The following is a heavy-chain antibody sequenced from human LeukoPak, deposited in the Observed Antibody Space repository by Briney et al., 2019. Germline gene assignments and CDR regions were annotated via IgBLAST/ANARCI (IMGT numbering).Heavy chain of an antibody. CDR3: ASTMATGYYFDY. CDR2: IYHSGST. D-gene: IGHD3-10*01. CDR1: GGSISSGGYY. Sequence: SETLSLTCTVSGGSISSGGYYWSWIRQPPGKGLEWIGYIYHSGSTYYNPSLKSRVTISVDRSKNQFSLKLSSVTAADTAVYYCASTMATGYYFDYWGQGTLVTVSS. V-gene: IGHV4-30-2*01. J-gene: IGHJ4*02.